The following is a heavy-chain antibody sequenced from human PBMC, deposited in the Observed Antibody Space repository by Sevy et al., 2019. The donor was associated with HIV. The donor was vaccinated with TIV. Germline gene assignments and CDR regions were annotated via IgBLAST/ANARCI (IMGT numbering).Heavy chain of an antibody. J-gene: IGHJ6*02. V-gene: IGHV3-9*01. CDR3: VKDFEAAAEAMDV. D-gene: IGHD6-13*01. Sequence: GGSLRLSCAASGFTFDGYAMHWVRQGPGKGLEWVSGITWNSGRKAYADSVKGRFAISRDNAKNSLYLQMNSLRAEDTAFYYCVKDFEAAAEAMDVWGQGTTVTVSS. CDR1: GFTFDGYA. CDR2: ITWNSGRK.